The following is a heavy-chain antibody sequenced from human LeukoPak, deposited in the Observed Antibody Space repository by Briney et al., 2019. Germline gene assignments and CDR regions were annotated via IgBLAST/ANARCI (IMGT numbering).Heavy chain of an antibody. D-gene: IGHD5-24*01. CDR2: IYYSGST. Sequence: SETLSLTCTASGGSISSYYWSWIRQPPGKGLEWIGYIYYSGSTNYNPSLKSRVTISVDTSKNQFSLKLSSVTAADTAVYYCARNGRDGYKYYFDYWGQGTLVTVSS. CDR1: GGSISSYY. V-gene: IGHV4-59*01. CDR3: ARNGRDGYKYYFDY. J-gene: IGHJ4*02.